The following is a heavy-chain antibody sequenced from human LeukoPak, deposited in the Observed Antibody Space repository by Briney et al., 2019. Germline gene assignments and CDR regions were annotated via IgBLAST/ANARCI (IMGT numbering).Heavy chain of an antibody. V-gene: IGHV3-23*01. CDR2: ISGSGGST. CDR3: AKVFYPGCSSTSRYPFFVDY. Sequence: GGSLRLSCAASGFTFSSYAMSWVRQAPGKGLEWVSAISGSGGSTYYADSVKGRFTISRDNSKNTLYLQMNSLRAEDTAVYYCAKVFYPGCSSTSRYPFFVDYWGQGTLVTVSS. J-gene: IGHJ4*02. CDR1: GFTFSSYA. D-gene: IGHD2-2*01.